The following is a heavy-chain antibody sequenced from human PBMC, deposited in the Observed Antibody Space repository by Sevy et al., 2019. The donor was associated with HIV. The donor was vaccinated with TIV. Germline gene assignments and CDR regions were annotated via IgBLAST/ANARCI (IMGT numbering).Heavy chain of an antibody. J-gene: IGHJ3*02. CDR1: GFTFDDYA. D-gene: IGHD3-16*02. V-gene: IGHV3-9*01. CDR3: AKAVPRLGELSPHGYAFDI. Sequence: GGSLRLSCAASGFTFDDYAMHWVRQAPGKGLEWVSGISWNSGSIGYADSVKGRFTTSRENANNSLYLQMNSLRAEDTALYYCAKAVPRLGELSPHGYAFDIWGQGTMVTVSS. CDR2: ISWNSGSI.